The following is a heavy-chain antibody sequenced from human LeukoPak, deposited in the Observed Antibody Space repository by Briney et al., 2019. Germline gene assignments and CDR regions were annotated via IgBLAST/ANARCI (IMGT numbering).Heavy chain of an antibody. V-gene: IGHV3-7*01. CDR1: GFSFSTSW. J-gene: IGHJ4*02. D-gene: IGHD1-1*01. CDR3: ARDGNAGNDFDY. Sequence: GGSLRLSCEASGFSFSTSWMTWVRQAPGKGLQWVASIGLDGIDTRYADFVKGRFAVSRDNAKRSLYLQMYSLTVDDTAVYYCARDGNAGNDFDYWGQGTLVTVSS. CDR2: IGLDGIDT.